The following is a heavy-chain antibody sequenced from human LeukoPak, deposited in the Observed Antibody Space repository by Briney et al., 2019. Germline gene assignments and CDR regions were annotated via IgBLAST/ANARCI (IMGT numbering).Heavy chain of an antibody. D-gene: IGHD4-11*01. CDR1: GYTFTSYY. V-gene: IGHV1-46*01. J-gene: IGHJ4*02. CDR2: INPSGGST. Sequence: ASVKVSCKASGYTFTSYYMHWVRQAPGQGLEWMGLINPSGGSTSYAQKFQGRVTMTRDTSTSTVYMELSSLRSEDTAVYYCARAPRKYSNYLGIDYWGQGTLVTVSS. CDR3: ARAPRKYSNYLGIDY.